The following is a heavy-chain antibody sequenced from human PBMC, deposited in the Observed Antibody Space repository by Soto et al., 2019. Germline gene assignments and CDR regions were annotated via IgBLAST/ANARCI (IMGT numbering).Heavy chain of an antibody. D-gene: IGHD2-15*01. CDR1: GGSITIDNYY. CDR3: AGIFGSFDDHFEA. J-gene: IGHJ5*02. CDR2: IYYTGTT. Sequence: QLQLQESGPGLVKPSETLSLTCSVSGGSITIDNYYWGWIRQPPGKALEWIATIYYTGTTYYSPPLKTRATIAMDTSKNQFSLRLTSVTAVDTAVYYCAGIFGSFDDHFEAWCQGVLVTVSS. V-gene: IGHV4-39*01.